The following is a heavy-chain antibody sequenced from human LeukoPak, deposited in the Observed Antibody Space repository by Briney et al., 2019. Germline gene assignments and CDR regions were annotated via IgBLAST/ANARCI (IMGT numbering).Heavy chain of an antibody. V-gene: IGHV4-4*07. CDR3: ARAYKWNNSSYYYKDV. CDR1: GGSISSYY. D-gene: IGHD1/OR15-1a*01. Sequence: SETLSLTCTVSGGSISSYYWSWIRQSAGPGLEWIGRIYTSGSTGSNPSLKSRVTMSVHTSKDQFSMKLTSVTAAATAVYYCARAYKWNNSSYYYKDVWGKGTTVPVSS. J-gene: IGHJ6*03. CDR2: IYTSGST.